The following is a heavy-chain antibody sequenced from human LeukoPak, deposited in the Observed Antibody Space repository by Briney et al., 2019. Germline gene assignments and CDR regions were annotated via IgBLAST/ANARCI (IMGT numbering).Heavy chain of an antibody. J-gene: IGHJ5*02. Sequence: SETLSLTCAVYGGSFSGYYWSWIRQPPGKGLEWIGEINQSGGSNYNPSLKSRVTISGDPPKNQFSLKVRSVTAADTAVYYCAIFGAGTRGGNWFDPWGQGTLVTVSS. CDR2: INQSGGS. CDR3: AIFGAGTRGGNWFDP. CDR1: GGSFSGYY. D-gene: IGHD1-7*01. V-gene: IGHV4-34*01.